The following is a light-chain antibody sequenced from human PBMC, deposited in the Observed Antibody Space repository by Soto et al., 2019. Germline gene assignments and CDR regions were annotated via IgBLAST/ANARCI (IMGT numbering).Light chain of an antibody. CDR3: GSYVGSSTYV. CDR2: EVS. V-gene: IGLV2-8*01. J-gene: IGLJ1*01. CDR1: SSDVGGYNY. Sequence: QSVLTQPPSASGSPGQSVTISCTGTSSDVGGYNYVSWYQQHPGKAPKLMIYEVSKRPSGVPDRFSGSKSGNTASLTVSGLQAEDEADYYCGSYVGSSTYVFGTGTKLTVL.